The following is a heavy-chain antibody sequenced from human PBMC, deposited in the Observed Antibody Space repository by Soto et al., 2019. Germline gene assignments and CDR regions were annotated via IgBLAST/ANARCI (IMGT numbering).Heavy chain of an antibody. CDR3: VRAGYTLDGSGSDL. CDR1: GFIFSSYA. V-gene: IGHV3-64D*06. J-gene: IGHJ3*01. Sequence: LRLSCSASGFIFSSYAMHWVRQAPAKGLEYVSVISSNGDTTYYADSVKGRFTISRDNSKNTLFLQMSSLRAEDTAVYYCVRAGYTLDGSGSDLWGQGTMVTVSS. D-gene: IGHD3-22*01. CDR2: ISSNGDTT.